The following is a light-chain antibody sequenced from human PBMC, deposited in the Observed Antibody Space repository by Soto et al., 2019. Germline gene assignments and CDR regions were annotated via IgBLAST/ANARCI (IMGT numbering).Light chain of an antibody. CDR2: DAS. V-gene: IGKV1-33*01. CDR3: LQYFHRLLT. J-gene: IGKJ4*01. CDR1: QDISNN. Sequence: DIQMTQSPSSLSASIGDRVTITCQASQDISNNLNWYQQKPGKAPKLLIYDASNLKTGVPSRFSGSGSETDFTFTISSLQPEDIATYYCLQYFHRLLTFGGGTKVEI.